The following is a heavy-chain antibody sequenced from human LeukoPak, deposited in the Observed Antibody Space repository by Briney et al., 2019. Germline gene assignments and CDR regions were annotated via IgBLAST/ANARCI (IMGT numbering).Heavy chain of an antibody. CDR2: ISWNSGSI. Sequence: GGSLRLSCAASGFTFDDYAMHWVRQAPGKGLEWVSGISWNSGSIGYADSVKGRFTISRDNAKNSLYLQMNSLRAEDTALYYCVKLSGYSYGYFDYWGQGTLVTVSS. CDR3: VKLSGYSYGYFDY. CDR1: GFTFDDYA. J-gene: IGHJ4*02. D-gene: IGHD5-18*01. V-gene: IGHV3-9*01.